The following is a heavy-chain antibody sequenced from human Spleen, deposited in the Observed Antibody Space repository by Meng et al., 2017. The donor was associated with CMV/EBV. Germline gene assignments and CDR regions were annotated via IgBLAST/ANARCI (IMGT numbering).Heavy chain of an antibody. Sequence: SETLSLTCAVYGAVYGGSFRGYYWSWIRQPPGKGLEWIGEINHSGSTNYNPSLKSRVTISVDTSKNQFSLNLSSVTAADTAVYYCARGDQGYQLVLYYWGQGTLVTVSS. CDR1: GGSFRGYY. D-gene: IGHD2/OR15-2a*01. J-gene: IGHJ4*02. CDR2: INHSGST. CDR3: ARGDQGYQLVLYY. V-gene: IGHV4-34*01.